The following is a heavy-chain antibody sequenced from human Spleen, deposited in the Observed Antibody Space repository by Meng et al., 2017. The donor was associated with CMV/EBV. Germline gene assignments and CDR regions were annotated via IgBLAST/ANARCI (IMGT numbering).Heavy chain of an antibody. CDR3: AKKGGGYCSGGSCYSAGFDY. CDR1: GFTFSSYA. D-gene: IGHD2-15*01. CDR2: ISGSGGST. Sequence: EVQLXXXXXGLVXPXXXLRLXXXVSGFTFSSYAMSWVRQAPGKGLEWVSAISGSGGSTYYADSVKGRFTISRDNSKNTLYLQMNSLRAEDTAVYYCAKKGGGYCSGGSCYSAGFDYWGQGTLVTVSS. J-gene: IGHJ4*02. V-gene: IGHV3-23*01.